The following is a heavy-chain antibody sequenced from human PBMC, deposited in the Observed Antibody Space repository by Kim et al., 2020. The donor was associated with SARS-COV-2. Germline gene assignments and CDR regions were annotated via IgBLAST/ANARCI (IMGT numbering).Heavy chain of an antibody. CDR2: ISFDGSKR. Sequence: GGSLRLSCAASRFTFSDYDMHCVRQPPGKGLEWVAVISFDGSKRHYADHVKGRFTVSRDNFEDTLFLQMTSLRPEDTAIYYCAKVAFNWIREDGLDMWG. CDR1: RFTFSDYD. CDR3: AKVAFNWIREDGLDM. V-gene: IGHV3-30*18. J-gene: IGHJ3*02. D-gene: IGHD2-2*03.